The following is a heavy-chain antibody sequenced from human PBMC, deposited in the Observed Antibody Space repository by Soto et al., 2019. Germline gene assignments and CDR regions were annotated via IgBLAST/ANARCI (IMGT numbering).Heavy chain of an antibody. V-gene: IGHV4-39*01. CDR1: GGSISSSSYY. D-gene: IGHD1-26*01. Sequence: QLQLQESGPGLVKPSETLSLTCTVSGGSISSSSYYWGWIRQPPGKGLEWIGNIYYSGSTYYNPCLKCRVTISVDTAETQFSLKLSSVTAADTAVYYCASRSAGTIFDYWGQGTLVTVSS. J-gene: IGHJ4*02. CDR3: ASRSAGTIFDY. CDR2: IYYSGST.